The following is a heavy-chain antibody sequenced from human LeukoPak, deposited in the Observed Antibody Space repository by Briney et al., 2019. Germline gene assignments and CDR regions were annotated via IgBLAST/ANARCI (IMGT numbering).Heavy chain of an antibody. CDR2: IKQDGSEK. Sequence: GGSLRLSCAASGFTFSSYWMSWVRQAPGKGLEGVANIKQDGSEKYYVDSVKGRFTISRDNAKNSLYLQMNSLRAEDTAVYYCARDGPYYYGSGIDYWGQGTLVTVSS. D-gene: IGHD3-10*01. CDR1: GFTFSSYW. V-gene: IGHV3-7*03. J-gene: IGHJ4*02. CDR3: ARDGPYYYGSGIDY.